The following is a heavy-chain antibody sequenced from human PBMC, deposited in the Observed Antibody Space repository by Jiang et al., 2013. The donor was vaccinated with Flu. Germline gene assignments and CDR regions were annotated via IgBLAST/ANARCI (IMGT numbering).Heavy chain of an antibody. J-gene: IGHJ5*02. D-gene: IGHD2-15*01. CDR1: GGTFSSYA. CDR3: ARDQGYCSGGSCYGNWFDP. V-gene: IGHV1-69*01. CDR2: IIPIFGTA. Sequence: SSVKVSCKASGGTFSSYAISWVRQAPGQGLEWMGGIIPIFGTANYAQKFQGRVTITADESTSTAYMELSSLRSEDTAVYYCARDQGYCSGGSCYGNWFDPWGQGTLVTVSS.